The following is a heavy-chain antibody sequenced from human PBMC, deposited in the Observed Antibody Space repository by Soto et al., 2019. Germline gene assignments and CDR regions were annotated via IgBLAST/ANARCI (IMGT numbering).Heavy chain of an antibody. V-gene: IGHV4-30-4*01. Sequence: QVQLQESGPGLVKPSQTLSLTCTVSGGSISSGDYKWSWIRQPPGKGLEWIGYIYYSGYTYNNQSINIRVMMSVDTSKKQCSLKLSSVTAADTAVYYWARGDHYVPFDYWGQGTLVTVSS. CDR3: ARGDHYVPFDY. J-gene: IGHJ4*02. D-gene: IGHD4-17*01. CDR1: GGSISSGDYK. CDR2: IYYSGYT.